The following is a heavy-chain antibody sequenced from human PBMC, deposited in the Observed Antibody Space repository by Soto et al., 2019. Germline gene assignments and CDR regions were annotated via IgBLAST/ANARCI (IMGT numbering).Heavy chain of an antibody. Sequence: QVQLVQSGAEVKKPGASVKVSCEASGYTFSSHAMHWVRQAPGQRLEWMGWINVGNGNTKYSQKFQGRVTITRDTSASTAYMELSSLRVEDTAVYYCATRSLRPPAMFEKFQYWGQGTLVTVSS. D-gene: IGHD2-2*01. V-gene: IGHV1-3*01. CDR1: GYTFSSHA. CDR3: ATRSLRPPAMFEKFQY. J-gene: IGHJ1*01. CDR2: INVGNGNT.